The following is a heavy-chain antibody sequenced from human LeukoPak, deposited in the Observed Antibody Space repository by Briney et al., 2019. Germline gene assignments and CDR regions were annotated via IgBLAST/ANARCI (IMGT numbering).Heavy chain of an antibody. CDR3: ARSFETSDL. D-gene: IGHD1/OR15-1a*01. V-gene: IGHV1-8*02. CDR1: GYTFTGYY. CDR2: VNPNSGNT. Sequence: ASVKVSCKASGYTFTGYYMHWVRQATGQGLEWMGWVNPNSGNTGYAQKFQGRVTMTRNTSISTAYMELSSLRSEDTAVYYCARSFETSDLWGRGTLVTVSS. J-gene: IGHJ2*01.